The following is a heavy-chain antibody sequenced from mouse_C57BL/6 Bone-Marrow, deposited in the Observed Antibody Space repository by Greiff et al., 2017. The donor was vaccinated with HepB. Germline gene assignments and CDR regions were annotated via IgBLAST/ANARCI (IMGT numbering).Heavy chain of an antibody. D-gene: IGHD2-1*01. V-gene: IGHV1-81*01. CDR1: GYNFTSYG. CDR2: IYPRSGNT. J-gene: IGHJ2*01. Sequence: QVQLKESGAELARPGASVKLSCKASGYNFTSYGISWVKQRTGQGLEWIGEIYPRSGNTYYNEKFKGKATLTADKSSSTAYMELRSLTSEDAAVYFCARCHGNYLYFDYWGQGTTLTVSS. CDR3: ARCHGNYLYFDY.